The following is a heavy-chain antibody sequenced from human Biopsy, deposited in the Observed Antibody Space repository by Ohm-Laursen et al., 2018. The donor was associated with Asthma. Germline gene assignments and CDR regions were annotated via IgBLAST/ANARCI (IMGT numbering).Heavy chain of an antibody. D-gene: IGHD3-10*01. Sequence: SLRFSCTASGFTFGDYWMSWVRQVPGKGLEWVANIKHDGTEKNHVDSLKGRFTISRDNAKNSLYLQMNSLRAEDTAAYYCAKDERLYYGSDSKYMQPVPLGDWGQGTLVIVSA. V-gene: IGHV3-7*03. J-gene: IGHJ4*02. CDR2: IKHDGTEK. CDR1: GFTFGDYW. CDR3: AKDERLYYGSDSKYMQPVPLGD.